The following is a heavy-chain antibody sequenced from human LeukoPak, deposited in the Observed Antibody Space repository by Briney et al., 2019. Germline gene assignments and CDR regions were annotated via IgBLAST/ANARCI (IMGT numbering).Heavy chain of an antibody. D-gene: IGHD6-19*01. CDR1: GYTFISYD. CDR2: ISAYNGNT. Sequence: GASVKVSCKASGYTFISYDISWVRQAPGQGLEWMGWISAYNGNTNYAQKLQGRVTMTTDTSTSTAYMELRSLRSDDTAVHYCARVKAVAGPSNWFDPWGQGTLATVSS. V-gene: IGHV1-18*01. J-gene: IGHJ5*02. CDR3: ARVKAVAGPSNWFDP.